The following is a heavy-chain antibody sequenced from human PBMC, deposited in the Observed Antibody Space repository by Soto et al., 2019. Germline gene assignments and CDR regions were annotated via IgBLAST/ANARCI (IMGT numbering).Heavy chain of an antibody. Sequence: QVQLQESGPGLVKPSETLSLTCNVSGDPITSYFWTWIRQPAGKGLEWIGHVFPGGPTSHNSSLKSRDSMSIDTSKNQFSLTLTSVTAADTAVYYCARTLSGFTYGSRQFYFDYWGQGTLVTVSS. CDR3: ARTLSGFTYGSRQFYFDY. CDR2: VFPGGPT. D-gene: IGHD3-10*01. CDR1: GDPITSYF. V-gene: IGHV4-4*07. J-gene: IGHJ4*02.